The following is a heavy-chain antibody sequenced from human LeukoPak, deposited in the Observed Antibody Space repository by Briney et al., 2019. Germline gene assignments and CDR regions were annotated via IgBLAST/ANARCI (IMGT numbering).Heavy chain of an antibody. J-gene: IGHJ5*02. CDR3: ARSAGYADPNNWFDP. CDR2: ISSSGSTI. CDR1: GFTFSDYY. Sequence: PGGSLRLSCAASGFTFSDYYMSWIRQAPGKGLEWVSYISSSGSTIYYADSVKGRFTISRDNAKNSLYLQMNSLRSEDTAVYYCARSAGYADPNNWFDPWGQGTLVTVSS. D-gene: IGHD5-18*01. V-gene: IGHV3-11*01.